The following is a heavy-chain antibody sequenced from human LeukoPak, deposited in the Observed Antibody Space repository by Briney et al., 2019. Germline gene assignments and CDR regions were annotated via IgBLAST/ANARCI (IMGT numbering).Heavy chain of an antibody. CDR2: ISYDGSNK. CDR1: GFTFSSYG. J-gene: IGHJ6*02. Sequence: GGSLRLSCAASGFTFSSYGMHWVRQAPGKGLEWVAVISYDGSNKYYADSVKGRFTISRDNSKNTLYLQMNSLRAGDTAVYYCAKGRGPYYYYGMDVWGQGTTVTVSS. V-gene: IGHV3-30*18. CDR3: AKGRGPYYYYGMDV.